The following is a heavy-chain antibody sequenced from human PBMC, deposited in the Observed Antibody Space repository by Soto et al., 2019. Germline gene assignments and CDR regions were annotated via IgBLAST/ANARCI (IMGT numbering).Heavy chain of an antibody. Sequence: QVQLVQSGAEVKKPGASVKVSCKASGYTFTSYDINWVRQATGQGLEWMGWMNPNSGNTGSAQKFQGRVTMTRNTSIGTADMALSSLSSEDTAVYYCARGLSSSWPNWYFDLWGRGTLVTVSS. D-gene: IGHD6-13*01. CDR1: GYTFTSYD. CDR3: ARGLSSSWPNWYFDL. V-gene: IGHV1-8*01. J-gene: IGHJ2*01. CDR2: MNPNSGNT.